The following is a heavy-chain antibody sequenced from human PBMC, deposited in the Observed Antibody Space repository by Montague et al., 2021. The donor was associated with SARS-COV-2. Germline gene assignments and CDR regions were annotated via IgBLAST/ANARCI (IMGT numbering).Heavy chain of an antibody. CDR3: GRGRKVVPWFRYYDMDV. D-gene: IGHD1-14*01. V-gene: IGHV4-34*01. J-gene: IGHJ6*02. CDR2: ISHGGTT. CDR1: DGSFSGYY. Sequence: SETLSLTCAVYDGSFSGYYWNWIRQPPGKGLEWIGEISHGGTTNXNPSLKSRATISLDKSKSQFSLKLTSVTAADTAIYYCGRGRKVVPWFRYYDMDVWSQGTTVTVSS.